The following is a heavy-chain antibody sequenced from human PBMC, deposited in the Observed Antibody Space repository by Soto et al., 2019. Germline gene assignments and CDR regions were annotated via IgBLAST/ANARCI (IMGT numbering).Heavy chain of an antibody. CDR2: IGSSGITR. D-gene: IGHD6-19*01. Sequence: EVQLVESGGGLVQPGGSLRLSCAASGFTFSSFTMNWVRQAPGKWLEWVSYIGSSGITRYHADSVKGRFTVSRDNARNSLYLQMNSLRDEDTALYYCARYGSSGYPRYRLGSNDAVDVWGKGTMVSVPP. J-gene: IGHJ3*01. V-gene: IGHV3-48*02. CDR1: GFTFSSFT. CDR3: ARYGSSGYPRYRLGSNDAVDV.